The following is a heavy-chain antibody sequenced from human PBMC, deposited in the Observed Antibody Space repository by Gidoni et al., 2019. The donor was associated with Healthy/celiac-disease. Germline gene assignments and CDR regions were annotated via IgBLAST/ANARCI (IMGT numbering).Heavy chain of an antibody. CDR1: GGSISSGGYY. J-gene: IGHJ4*02. CDR2: IYYSGST. Sequence: QVHLQESGPGLVKPSQTLSLTRPVSGGSISSGGYYWSWNLQHPGKGLEWLGYIYYSGSTYYNPYLKSRVTRSVDTSKNQFSLKLSSVTAADTAVYYCARGDDYYDSSDLDYWGQGTLVTVSS. V-gene: IGHV4-31*03. D-gene: IGHD3-22*01. CDR3: ARGDDYYDSSDLDY.